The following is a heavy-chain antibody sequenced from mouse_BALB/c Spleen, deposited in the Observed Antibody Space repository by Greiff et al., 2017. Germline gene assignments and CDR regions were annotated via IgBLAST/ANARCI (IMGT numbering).Heavy chain of an antibody. CDR1: GYAFTNYL. CDR2: INPGSGGT. Sequence: QVQLQQSGAELVRPGTSVKVSCKASGYAFTNYLIEWVKQRPGQGLEWIGVINPGSGGTNYNEKFKGKATLTADKSSSTAYMQLSSLTSDDSAVYFCARGGNYDYYAMDYWGQGTSVTVSS. V-gene: IGHV1-54*01. CDR3: ARGGNYDYYAMDY. J-gene: IGHJ4*01. D-gene: IGHD2-1*01.